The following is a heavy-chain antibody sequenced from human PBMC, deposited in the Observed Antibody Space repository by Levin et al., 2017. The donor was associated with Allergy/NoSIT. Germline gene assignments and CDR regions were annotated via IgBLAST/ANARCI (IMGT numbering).Heavy chain of an antibody. CDR3: TKDDLFARGATYRYSGFDS. Sequence: GESLKISCAASGFTFSSYALSWVRQAPGKGLEWVSGIVDSGASTYYADSVKGRFTISRDNSKNTLYLQLNSLRAEDTAMYYCTKDDLFARGATYRYSGFDSWGQGTLVTVSS. D-gene: IGHD3-10*01. CDR2: IVDSGAST. V-gene: IGHV3-23*01. CDR1: GFTFSSYA. J-gene: IGHJ4*02.